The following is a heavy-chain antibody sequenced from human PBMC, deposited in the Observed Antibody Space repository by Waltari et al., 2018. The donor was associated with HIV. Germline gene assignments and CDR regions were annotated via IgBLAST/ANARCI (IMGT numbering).Heavy chain of an antibody. V-gene: IGHV4-34*02. Sequence: QVQLQQWGAGLLKPSETLSLTCAVYGGSFSGYFWTWIRQSSGKGLEWIGEINHSGRANCNPLLKGQGALSIEAAKNQFAVNLTSVTAADTAVYDCARGRAVTATGAKYFDLWGRGNLVMVSS. J-gene: IGHJ2*01. CDR1: GGSFSGYF. CDR2: INHSGRA. D-gene: IGHD2-21*02. CDR3: ARGRAVTATGAKYFDL.